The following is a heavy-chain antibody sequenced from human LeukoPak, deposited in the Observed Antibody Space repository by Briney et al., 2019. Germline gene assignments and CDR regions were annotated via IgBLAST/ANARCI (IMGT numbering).Heavy chain of an antibody. CDR2: IYYSGST. D-gene: IGHD2-15*01. V-gene: IGHV4-59*01. J-gene: IGHJ3*02. Sequence: SETLSLTCTVSGGSISSYYWSWIRQPPGKGLEWIGYIYYSGSTNYNPSLKSRVTISVDTSKNQFSLKLSSVTAADTAVYYCARGDIVVVVAATWLSGYAFDIWGQGTMVTVSS. CDR1: GGSISSYY. CDR3: ARGDIVVVVAATWLSGYAFDI.